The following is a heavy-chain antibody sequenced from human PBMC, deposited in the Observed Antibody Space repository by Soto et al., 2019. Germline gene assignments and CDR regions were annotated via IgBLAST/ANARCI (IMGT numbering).Heavy chain of an antibody. D-gene: IGHD1-26*01. Sequence: GSLRLSCATSGFTFSKAWVGWVRQAPGKGLEWVGRIMSKTDGGTTDYAAPVKGRLTISRDDSKSTLYLQMNSLKTEDTAFYYCTTDSGMSPYSFDYWGQGTLVTVSS. CDR3: TTDSGMSPYSFDY. CDR1: GFTFSKAW. CDR2: IMSKTDGGTT. J-gene: IGHJ4*02. V-gene: IGHV3-15*01.